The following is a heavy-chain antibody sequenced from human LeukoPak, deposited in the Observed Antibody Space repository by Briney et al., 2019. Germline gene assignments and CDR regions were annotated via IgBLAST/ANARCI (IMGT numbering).Heavy chain of an antibody. J-gene: IGHJ5*02. CDR2: INHSGST. CDR3: ARARRGFDP. Sequence: SETLSLTCAVYGGSFSGYYWSWIRQPPGKGLEWIGEINHSGSTNYNPSLKSRVAISVDTSKNQFSLKLSSVTAADTAVYYCARARRGFDPWGQGTLVTVSS. V-gene: IGHV4-34*01. CDR1: GGSFSGYY.